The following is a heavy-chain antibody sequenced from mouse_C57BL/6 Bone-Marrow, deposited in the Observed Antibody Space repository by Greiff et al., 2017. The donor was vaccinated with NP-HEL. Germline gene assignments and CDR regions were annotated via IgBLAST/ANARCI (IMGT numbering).Heavy chain of an antibody. V-gene: IGHV1-26*01. CDR3: AHYYGSLDY. Sequence: VKPGASVKISCKASGYTFTDYYMNWVKQSHGKSLEWIGDINPNNGGTSYNQKFKGKATLTVDKSSSTAYMELRSLTAEDSAVYYCAHYYGSLDYWGQGTTLTVSS. CDR2: INPNNGGT. D-gene: IGHD1-1*01. J-gene: IGHJ2*01. CDR1: GYTFTDYY.